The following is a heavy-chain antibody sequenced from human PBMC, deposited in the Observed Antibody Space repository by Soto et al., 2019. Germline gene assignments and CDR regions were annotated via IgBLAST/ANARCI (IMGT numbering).Heavy chain of an antibody. D-gene: IGHD2-15*01. J-gene: IGHJ6*02. CDR3: ASEGLLPYYYYGMDV. CDR2: ISAYNGNT. Sequence: QVQLVQSGGEVKKPGASVKVSCRASGYTFSNYGITWVRQAPGQGLEWMGWISAYNGNTNYAQKLQGRVTMTTDTSTTQVYMELRSLRSDDTAVYYCASEGLLPYYYYGMDVCGQGTTVTVSS. CDR1: GYTFSNYG. V-gene: IGHV1-18*01.